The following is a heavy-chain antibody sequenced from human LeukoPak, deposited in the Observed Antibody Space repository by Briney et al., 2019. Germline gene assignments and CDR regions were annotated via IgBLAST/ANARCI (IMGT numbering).Heavy chain of an antibody. Sequence: GESLKISCKGSGYSFTSYWVAWVRQMPGKGLEWMGIIYPRDSDTRYSPSFQGQVTISADKSINTGYLQWSGLKASDTAVYYCARHVTTASAARGFDIWGQGTMVTVSS. J-gene: IGHJ3*02. CDR2: IYPRDSDT. CDR1: GYSFTSYW. V-gene: IGHV5-51*01. CDR3: ARHVTTASAARGFDI. D-gene: IGHD1-14*01.